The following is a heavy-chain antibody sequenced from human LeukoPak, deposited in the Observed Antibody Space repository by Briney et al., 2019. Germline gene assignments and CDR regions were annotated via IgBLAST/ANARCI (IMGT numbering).Heavy chain of an antibody. CDR2: ISSSSSYI. Sequence: GRSLRLSCAASGFTFSSYSMNWVRQAPGKGLEWVSSISSSSSYIYYADSVKGRFTISRDNAKNSLYLQMNSLRAEDTAVYYCARDLKSSVVRNWFDPWGQGTLVTVSS. D-gene: IGHD4-23*01. CDR3: ARDLKSSVVRNWFDP. J-gene: IGHJ5*02. V-gene: IGHV3-21*01. CDR1: GFTFSSYS.